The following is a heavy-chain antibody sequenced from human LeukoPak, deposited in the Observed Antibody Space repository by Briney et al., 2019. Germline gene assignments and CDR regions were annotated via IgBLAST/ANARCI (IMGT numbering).Heavy chain of an antibody. V-gene: IGHV4-59*01. D-gene: IGHD3-22*01. CDR2: IYYSGST. Sequence: CWSRQPPGHEQKKIGYIYYSGSTNYNPSLKSRVTISVDTSKNQFSLKLSSVTAADTAVYYCARAGGYDSSGYYYSGSLTRFASDYYYGMDVWGQGTTVTVSS. J-gene: IGHJ6*02. CDR3: ARAGGYDSSGYYYSGSLTRFASDYYYGMDV.